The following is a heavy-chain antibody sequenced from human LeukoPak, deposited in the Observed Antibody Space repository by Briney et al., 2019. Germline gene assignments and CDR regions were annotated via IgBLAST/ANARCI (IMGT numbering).Heavy chain of an antibody. CDR3: ARDHGIVVVPAARPRPELSWTYYYYMDV. CDR2: IIPIFGTA. Sequence: ASVKVSCKASGGTLSSYAISWVRQAPGQGLEWMGGIIPIFGTANYAQKFQGRVTITADESTSTAYMELSSLRSEDTAVYYCARDHGIVVVPAARPRPELSWTYYYYMDVWGKGTTVTVSS. D-gene: IGHD2-2*01. J-gene: IGHJ6*03. V-gene: IGHV1-69*13. CDR1: GGTLSSYA.